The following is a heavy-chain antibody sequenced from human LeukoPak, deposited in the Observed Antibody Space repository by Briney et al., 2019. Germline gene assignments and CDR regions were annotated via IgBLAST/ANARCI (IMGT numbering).Heavy chain of an antibody. CDR1: GFTFSSYG. Sequence: GGSLRLSCAASGFTFSSYGMHWVRQAPGKGLEWVAVIWYDGSNKYYADSVKGRFTISRDNSKNTLYLQMNGLRAEDTAVYYCARDWPVWNRLGYFDYWGQGTLVTVSS. V-gene: IGHV3-33*01. CDR2: IWYDGSNK. J-gene: IGHJ4*02. D-gene: IGHD7-27*01. CDR3: ARDWPVWNRLGYFDY.